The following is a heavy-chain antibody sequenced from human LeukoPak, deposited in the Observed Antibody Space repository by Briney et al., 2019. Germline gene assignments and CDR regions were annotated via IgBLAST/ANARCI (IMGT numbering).Heavy chain of an antibody. Sequence: SSETLSLTCAVSGGSISSNNWWGWVRQPPGKGLEWIGEIYHSGSPNYNPSLKSRVTISVDKSRNHFSLNLSSVTAADTAVYYCARPDSSGYIDAFDIWGQGTMVTVSS. CDR3: ARPDSSGYIDAFDI. CDR1: GGSISSNNW. J-gene: IGHJ3*02. CDR2: IYHSGSP. V-gene: IGHV4-4*02. D-gene: IGHD3-22*01.